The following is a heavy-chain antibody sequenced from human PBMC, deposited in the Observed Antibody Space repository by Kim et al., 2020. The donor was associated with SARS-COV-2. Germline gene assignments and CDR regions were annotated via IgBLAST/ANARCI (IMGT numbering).Heavy chain of an antibody. J-gene: IGHJ4*02. Sequence: GGSLRLSCAASGFTFSSYWMHWVRQAPGKGLVWVSRINSDGSSTSYADSVKGRFTISRDNAKNTLYLQMNSLRAEDTAVYYCASGYDVLYFDYWGQGTLVTVSS. D-gene: IGHD3-22*01. CDR1: GFTFSSYW. CDR3: ASGYDVLYFDY. V-gene: IGHV3-74*01. CDR2: INSDGSST.